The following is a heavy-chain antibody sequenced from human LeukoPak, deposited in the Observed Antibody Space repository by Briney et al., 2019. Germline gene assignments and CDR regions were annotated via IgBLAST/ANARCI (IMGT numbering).Heavy chain of an antibody. D-gene: IGHD3-3*01. J-gene: IGHJ4*02. CDR2: IYTSGST. CDR1: GGSISSGSYY. Sequence: SQTLSLTCTVSGGSISSGSYYWSWIRQPAGKGLEWIGRIYTSGSTNYNPSLKSRVTISVDTSKNQFSLKLSSVTAADTAVYYCARVEVTIFGVVIDYWGQGTLVTVSS. V-gene: IGHV4-61*02. CDR3: ARVEVTIFGVVIDY.